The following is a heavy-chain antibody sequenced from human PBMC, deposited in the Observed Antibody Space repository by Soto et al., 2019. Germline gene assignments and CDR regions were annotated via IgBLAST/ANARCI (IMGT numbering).Heavy chain of an antibody. Sequence: PGGSLRLSCAASGFTFSNAWMNWVRRAPGKGLEWVGRIKSKTDGGTTDYAAPVKGRFTISRDDSKNTLYLQMNSLKTEDTAVYYCTTLTPLELEIGDYWGQGTLVTVSS. CDR1: GFTFSNAW. CDR2: IKSKTDGGTT. J-gene: IGHJ4*02. D-gene: IGHD1-1*01. V-gene: IGHV3-15*07. CDR3: TTLTPLELEIGDY.